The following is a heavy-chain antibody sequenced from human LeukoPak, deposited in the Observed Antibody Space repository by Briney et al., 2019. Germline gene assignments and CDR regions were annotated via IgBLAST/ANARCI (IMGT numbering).Heavy chain of an antibody. Sequence: PGGSLRLSCAASGFTFSSYSMNWVRQAPGKGLEWVSSISSSSSYIYYADSVQGRFTISRDNAKNSLYLQMNSLRAEDTAVYYCARDYPKDYGSGSYYRYFDYWGQGTLVTVSS. CDR1: GFTFSSYS. V-gene: IGHV3-21*01. J-gene: IGHJ4*02. D-gene: IGHD3-10*01. CDR2: ISSSSSYI. CDR3: ARDYPKDYGSGSYYRYFDY.